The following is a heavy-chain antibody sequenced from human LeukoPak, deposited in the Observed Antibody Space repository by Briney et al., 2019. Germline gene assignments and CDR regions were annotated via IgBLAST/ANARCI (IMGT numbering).Heavy chain of an antibody. Sequence: PGGSLRLSCAVSGFTFSGFWMSWSRQAPGKGLEWVASINSDGSEGYYADVVKGRFTISRDNAKNTLYLQMNSLRAEDTAVYYCAGQLFGTWNYWGQGTQVTVSS. CDR1: GFTFSGFW. CDR3: AGQLFGTWNY. D-gene: IGHD3-16*01. J-gene: IGHJ4*02. V-gene: IGHV3-7*01. CDR2: INSDGSEG.